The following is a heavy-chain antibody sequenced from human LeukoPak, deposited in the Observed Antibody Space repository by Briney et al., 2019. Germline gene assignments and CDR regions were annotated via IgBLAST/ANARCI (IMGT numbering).Heavy chain of an antibody. CDR1: GGSISSYY. J-gene: IGHJ4*02. CDR2: IYYSGST. CDR3: ARHVAAPYYDFWSGYYYYFDY. D-gene: IGHD3-3*01. Sequence: SETLSLTCTVSGGSISSYYWSWIRQPPGKGLEWIGYIYYSGSTNYNPSLKSRVTISVDTSKNQFSLKLSSVTAADTAVYYWARHVAAPYYDFWSGYYYYFDYWGQGTLVTVSS. V-gene: IGHV4-59*08.